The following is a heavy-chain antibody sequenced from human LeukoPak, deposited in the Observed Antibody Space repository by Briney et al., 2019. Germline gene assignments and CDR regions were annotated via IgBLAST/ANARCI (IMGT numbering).Heavy chain of an antibody. CDR1: GFTFSSYA. V-gene: IGHV3-30-3*01. D-gene: IGHD2-2*01. Sequence: GGSLRLSCAASGFTFSSYAMHWVRQAPGKGLEWVAVISYDGSNKYYADSVKGRFTISRDNSKNTLYLQMNSLRSEDTAVYYCARAEVVPAAIVGHDAFDIWGQGTMVTVSS. J-gene: IGHJ3*02. CDR2: ISYDGSNK. CDR3: ARAEVVPAAIVGHDAFDI.